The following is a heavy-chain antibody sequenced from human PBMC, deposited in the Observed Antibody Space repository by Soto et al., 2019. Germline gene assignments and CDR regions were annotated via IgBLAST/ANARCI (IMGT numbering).Heavy chain of an antibody. V-gene: IGHV1-69*04. J-gene: IGHJ3*02. CDR3: ARDFGEAARSGFSGAFDI. D-gene: IGHD6-6*01. CDR2: IIPILGIA. CDR1: GGTFSSYT. Sequence: ASVKVSCKASGGTFSSYTISWVRQAPGQGLEWMGRIIPILGIANYAQKFQGRVTITADKSTSTAYMELSSLRSEDTAVYYCARDFGEAARSGFSGAFDIWGQGTMVTVSS.